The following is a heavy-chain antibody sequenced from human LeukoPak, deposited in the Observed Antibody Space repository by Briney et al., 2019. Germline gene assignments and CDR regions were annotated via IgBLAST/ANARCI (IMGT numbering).Heavy chain of an antibody. D-gene: IGHD3-10*01. CDR3: ATGGIRARGFDY. V-gene: IGHV1-24*01. CDR1: GYTLTELS. Sequence: ASVEVSCKVSGYTLTELSMHWVRQAPGKGLEWMGGFDPEDGETIYAQKFQGRVTMIEDTSTDTAYMELSSLISEDTAVYYCATGGIRARGFDYWGQGTLVTVSS. CDR2: FDPEDGET. J-gene: IGHJ4*02.